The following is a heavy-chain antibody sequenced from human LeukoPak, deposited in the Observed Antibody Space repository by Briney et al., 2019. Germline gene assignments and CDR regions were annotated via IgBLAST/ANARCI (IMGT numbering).Heavy chain of an antibody. CDR2: INAGNGNT. V-gene: IGHV1-3*01. CDR1: GYTFTSYA. CDR3: ARDQEWLRFGSPDY. D-gene: IGHD5-12*01. J-gene: IGHJ4*02. Sequence: ASVKVSCKASGYTFTSYAMHWVRQAPGQRLEWMGWINAGNGNTKYSQKFQSRVTITRDTSASTAYMELSRLRSDDTAVYYCARDQEWLRFGSPDYWGQGTLVTVSS.